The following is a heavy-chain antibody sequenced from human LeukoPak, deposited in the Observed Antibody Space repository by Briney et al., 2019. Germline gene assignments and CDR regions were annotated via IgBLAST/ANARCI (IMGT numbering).Heavy chain of an antibody. CDR2: INHSGST. CDR3: ARGLFILTDYTWFDP. Sequence: SETLSLTCAVYGGSFSGYYWSWIRQPPGKGLDWIGEINHSGSTNYNPSLKSRVTISVDTSKNQFSLKLSSVTAADTAVYYCARGLFILTDYTWFDPWGQGTLVTVSS. CDR1: GGSFSGYY. D-gene: IGHD3-9*01. V-gene: IGHV4-34*01. J-gene: IGHJ5*02.